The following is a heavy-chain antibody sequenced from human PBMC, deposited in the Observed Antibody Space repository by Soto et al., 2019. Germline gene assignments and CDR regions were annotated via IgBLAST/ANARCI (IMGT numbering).Heavy chain of an antibody. Sequence: PGESLKISCKGSGYSFTSYWISWVRQMPGKGLEWMGRIDPSDSYTNYSPSFQGHVTISADKSISTAYLQWSSLKASDTAMYYCGRLTGSAGGYYYYCYGMAVRAKGPRSPSP. D-gene: IGHD3-10*01. CDR1: GYSFTSYW. CDR3: GRLTGSAGGYYYYCYGMAV. V-gene: IGHV5-10-1*01. CDR2: IDPSDSYT. J-gene: IGHJ6*02.